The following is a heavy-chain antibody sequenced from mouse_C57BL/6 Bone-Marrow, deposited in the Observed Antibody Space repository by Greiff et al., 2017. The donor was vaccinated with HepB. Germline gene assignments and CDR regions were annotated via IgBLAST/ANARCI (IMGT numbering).Heavy chain of an antibody. CDR3: ARRGNYYGSSYWYFDV. CDR2: IDPSDSET. Sequence: VQLQQPGAELVRPGSSVKLSCKASGYTFTSYWMHWVKQSPIQGLEWIGNIDPSDSETHYNQKFKEKATLTVDKSSSTAYMQLSSLTSEDSAVYYCARRGNYYGSSYWYFDVWGTGTTVTVSS. D-gene: IGHD1-1*01. CDR1: GYTFTSYW. V-gene: IGHV1-52*01. J-gene: IGHJ1*03.